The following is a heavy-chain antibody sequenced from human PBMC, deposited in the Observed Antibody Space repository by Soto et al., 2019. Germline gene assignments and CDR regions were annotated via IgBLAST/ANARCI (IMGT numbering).Heavy chain of an antibody. D-gene: IGHD3-10*01. CDR3: ARDPFRDYYGSGDYYTVDY. CDR2: IIPILGIA. Sequence: ASVKVSCKASGGTFSSYTISWVRQAPGQGLEWMGRIIPILGIANYAQKFQGRVTITADKSTSTAYMELSSLRSEDTAVYYCARDPFRDYYGSGDYYTVDYWGQGTLVTVSS. CDR1: GGTFSSYT. J-gene: IGHJ4*02. V-gene: IGHV1-69*04.